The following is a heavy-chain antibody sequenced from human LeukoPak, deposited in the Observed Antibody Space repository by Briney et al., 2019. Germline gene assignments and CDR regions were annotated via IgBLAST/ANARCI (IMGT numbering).Heavy chain of an antibody. CDR3: ARDTPGGYDFWWFDP. CDR2: NTYFGSA. D-gene: IGHD5-12*01. V-gene: IGHV4-61*01. Sequence: PSETLSLTCTVSGGSVSSNSNHWSWIRQPPGKGLEWIGYNTYFGSASYNPSLKSRVTISVDTSKNQFSLKLSSVTAADTAVYYCARDTPGGYDFWWFDPWGQGTLVTVSS. CDR1: GGSVSSNSNH. J-gene: IGHJ5*02.